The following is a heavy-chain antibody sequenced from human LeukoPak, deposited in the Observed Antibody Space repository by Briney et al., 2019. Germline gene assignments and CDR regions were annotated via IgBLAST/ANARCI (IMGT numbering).Heavy chain of an antibody. V-gene: IGHV3-23*01. CDR2: ISGSGGST. Sequence: GGSLRLSCAASGFTFSGYAMSWVRQAPGKGLEWVSAISGSGGSTYYADSVKGRFTISRDNSKNTLYLQMNSLRAEDTAVYHCATVVVPAADYYYYYGMGVWGQGTTVTVSS. CDR3: ATVVVPAADYYYYYGMGV. D-gene: IGHD2-2*01. CDR1: GFTFSGYA. J-gene: IGHJ6*02.